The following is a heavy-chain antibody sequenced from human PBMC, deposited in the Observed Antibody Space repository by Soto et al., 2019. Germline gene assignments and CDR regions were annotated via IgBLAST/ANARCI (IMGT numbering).Heavy chain of an antibody. Sequence: GGSLRLSCAASGFTFSSYSMNWVRPAPGKGLEWVSSISGSGNYTHYADFLRGRFTISRDNAKTSLYLQMNSLRAEDTAVYYCAREGINNYTEYYFDSWGQGTVVTVSS. CDR3: AREGINNYTEYYFDS. V-gene: IGHV3-21*01. D-gene: IGHD4-4*01. CDR2: ISGSGNYT. J-gene: IGHJ4*02. CDR1: GFTFSSYS.